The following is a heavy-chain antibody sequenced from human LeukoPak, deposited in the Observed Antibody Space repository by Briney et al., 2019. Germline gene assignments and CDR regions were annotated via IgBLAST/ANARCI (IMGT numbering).Heavy chain of an antibody. V-gene: IGHV3-74*01. CDR1: GFTFSSYW. J-gene: IGHJ6*02. CDR3: ARLPIPDYGDRITYYYYYGMDV. Sequence: GGSLRLSCAASGFTFSSYWMHWVRQAPGKGLVWVSRINSDGSSTSYADSVKGRFTISRDNAKNTLYLQMNSLRAEGTAVYYCARLPIPDYGDRITYYYYYGMDVWGQGTTVTVSS. CDR2: INSDGSST. D-gene: IGHD4-17*01.